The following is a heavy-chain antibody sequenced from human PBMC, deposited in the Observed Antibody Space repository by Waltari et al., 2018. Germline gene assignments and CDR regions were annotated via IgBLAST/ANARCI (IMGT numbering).Heavy chain of an antibody. CDR2: IYYSGST. J-gene: IGHJ4*02. D-gene: IGHD6-19*01. CDR1: GGSISSYY. V-gene: IGHV4-59*01. Sequence: QVQLQESGPGLVKPSETLSLTCTVSGGSISSYYWSWLRQPPGKGLEWIGYIYYSGSTNYNPSLKSRVTISVDTSKNQFSLKLSSVTAADTAVYYCARSSGWGRYFDYWGQGTLVTVSS. CDR3: ARSSGWGRYFDY.